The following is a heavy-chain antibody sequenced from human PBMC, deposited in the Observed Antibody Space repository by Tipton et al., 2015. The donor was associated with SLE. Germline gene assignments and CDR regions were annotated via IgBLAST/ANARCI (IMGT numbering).Heavy chain of an antibody. CDR2: IYYSGST. CDR3: ARVLWGMDV. V-gene: IGHV4-39*07. CDR1: GGSISSGGYY. J-gene: IGHJ6*03. D-gene: IGHD3-10*01. Sequence: LRLSCTVSGGSISSGGYYWGWIRQPPGKGLEWIGSIYYSGSTYYNPSLKSRVTISVDTSKNQFSLKLSSVTAADTAVYYCARVLWGMDVWGKGTTVTVSS.